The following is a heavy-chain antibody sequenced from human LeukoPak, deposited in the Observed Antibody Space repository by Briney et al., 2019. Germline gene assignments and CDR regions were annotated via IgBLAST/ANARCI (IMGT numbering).Heavy chain of an antibody. J-gene: IGHJ4*02. CDR3: ARSLRYFDWGLECYFDY. V-gene: IGHV3-30*04. CDR1: GFTFSSYA. D-gene: IGHD3-9*01. CDR2: ISYDGSNK. Sequence: PGGSLRLSCAASGFTFSSYAMHWVRQAPGKGLEWVAVISYDGSNKYYADSVKGRFTISRDNSKNTLYLQMNSLRAEDTAVYYCARSLRYFDWGLECYFDYWGQATLVTVSS.